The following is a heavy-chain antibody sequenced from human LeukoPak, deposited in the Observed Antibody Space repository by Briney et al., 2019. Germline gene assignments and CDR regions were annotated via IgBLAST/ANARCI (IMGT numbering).Heavy chain of an antibody. CDR2: INPNSGGT. D-gene: IGHD2-2*01. J-gene: IGHJ3*02. Sequence: GASVKVSCKASGYTSTGYYMHWVRQAPGQGLELMGWINPNSGGTNYAQKFQGRVTMTRDTSISTAYMEMSRLRSDDTAVYYCAREGYCSSTSCPDAFDIWGQGTMVTVSS. CDR3: AREGYCSSTSCPDAFDI. CDR1: GYTSTGYY. V-gene: IGHV1-2*02.